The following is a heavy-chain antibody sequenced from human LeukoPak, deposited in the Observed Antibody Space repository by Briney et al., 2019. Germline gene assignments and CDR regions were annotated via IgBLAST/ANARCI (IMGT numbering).Heavy chain of an antibody. Sequence: TSETLSLTCTVSGGSISSYYRSWIRQPPGKGLEWIGYIYYSGSTNYNPSLKSRVTISVDTSKNQFSLKLSSVTAADTAVYYCARDLFHSSSSPTDYWGQGTLVTVSS. J-gene: IGHJ4*02. V-gene: IGHV4-59*01. CDR2: IYYSGST. CDR1: GGSISSYY. D-gene: IGHD6-6*01. CDR3: ARDLFHSSSSPTDY.